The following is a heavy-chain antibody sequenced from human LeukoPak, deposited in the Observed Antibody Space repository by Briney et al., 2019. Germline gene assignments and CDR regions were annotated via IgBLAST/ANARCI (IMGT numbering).Heavy chain of an antibody. J-gene: IGHJ6*03. CDR2: IYHSGGT. CDR3: ARGSYGGNSAASIGYYYYMDV. CDR1: GGSISSGGYY. D-gene: IGHD4-23*01. Sequence: PSQTLSLTCTVSGGSISSGGYYWSWIRQPPGKGLEWIGYIYHSGGTYYNPSLKSRVTISVGRSKNQFSLKLSSVTAADTAVYYCARGSYGGNSAASIGYYYYMDVWGKGTTVTVSS. V-gene: IGHV4-30-2*01.